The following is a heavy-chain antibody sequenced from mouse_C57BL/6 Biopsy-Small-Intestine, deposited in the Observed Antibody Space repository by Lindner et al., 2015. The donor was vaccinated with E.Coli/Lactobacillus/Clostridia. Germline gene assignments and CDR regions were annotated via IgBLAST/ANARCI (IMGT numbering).Heavy chain of an antibody. CDR3: ARHFGMVKSHYYFYSMDI. Sequence: SVKVSLQGSWIHLRRLYIHWVRQAPGQGPEWMGWVNPKSGVTNYAQKFRDRVTMTGDTSISSAYMELSRLRPDDTAVYYCARHFGMVKSHYYFYSMDIWGQGTTVIVSS. D-gene: IGHD1-2*01. CDR2: VNPKSGVT. J-gene: IGHJ1*01. V-gene: IGHV1-84*02. CDR1: IHLRRLY.